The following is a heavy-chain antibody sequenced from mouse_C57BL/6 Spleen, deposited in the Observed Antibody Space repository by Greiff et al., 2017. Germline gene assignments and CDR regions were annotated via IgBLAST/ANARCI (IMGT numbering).Heavy chain of an antibody. CDR2: ISDGGSYT. CDR1: GFTFSSYA. CDR3: ARATYYYGSSWYFDV. V-gene: IGHV5-4*03. Sequence: EVKLVESGGGLVKPGGSLKLSCAASGFTFSSYAMSWVRQTPEKRLEWVATISDGGSYTYYPDNVKGRFTISRDNAKNNLYLQMSHLKSEDTAMYYCARATYYYGSSWYFDVWGTGTTVTVSS. J-gene: IGHJ1*03. D-gene: IGHD1-1*01.